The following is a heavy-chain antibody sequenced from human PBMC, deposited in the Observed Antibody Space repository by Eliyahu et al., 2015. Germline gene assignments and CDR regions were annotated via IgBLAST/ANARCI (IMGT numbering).Heavy chain of an antibody. Sequence: SSGMHWVRQAPGKGLEWVALIWSDGSNKYYADSVKGRFTISRDTSNNTLYLQMNSLRAEDTAVYYCARDPGGGSYSNFDYWGQGTLVTVSS. CDR1: SSG. D-gene: IGHD1-26*01. CDR3: ARDPGGGSYSNFDY. CDR2: IWSDGSNK. J-gene: IGHJ4*02. V-gene: IGHV3-33*01.